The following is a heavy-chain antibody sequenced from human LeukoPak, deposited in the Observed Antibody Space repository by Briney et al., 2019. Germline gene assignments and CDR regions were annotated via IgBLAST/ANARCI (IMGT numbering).Heavy chain of an antibody. V-gene: IGHV3-30*03. D-gene: IGHD5-24*01. CDR2: ISYDGSNK. Sequence: GGSLRLSCAASGFTFSRYGMHWVRQAPGKGLEWVAVISYDGSNKYYADSVKGRFTISRDNSKNTLYLQMNSLRAEDTAVYYCARDLGWLQRNNGLDYWGQGTLVTVSS. CDR1: GFTFSRYG. CDR3: ARDLGWLQRNNGLDY. J-gene: IGHJ4*02.